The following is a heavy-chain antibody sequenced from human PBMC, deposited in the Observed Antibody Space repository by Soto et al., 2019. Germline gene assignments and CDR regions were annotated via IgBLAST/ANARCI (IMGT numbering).Heavy chain of an antibody. CDR2: IYHNGNS. CDR1: GFSISGGYY. V-gene: IGHV4-38-2*01. Sequence: SETLSLTCAVSGFSISGGYYWGWIRQPPGKGLEWVAIIYHNGNSYYNPSLKSRVTISLDTSKTHFSLKLSSVTAADTAVYFCARGADIEGTTGDAFDIWGQGTMVTVSS. D-gene: IGHD1-1*01. CDR3: ARGADIEGTTGDAFDI. J-gene: IGHJ3*02.